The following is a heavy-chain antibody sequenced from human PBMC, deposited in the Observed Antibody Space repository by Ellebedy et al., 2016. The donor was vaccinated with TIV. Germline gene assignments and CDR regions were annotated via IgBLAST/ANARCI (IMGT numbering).Heavy chain of an antibody. CDR3: ARRNYYGRGGFDY. J-gene: IGHJ4*02. Sequence: SETLSLTXTVSGDSVSSGYYYWSWIRQPPGKGLEWIGYISYSGGTDYNPSLKSRLTISVDTSKNQFSLRLTSVTAADTAVYYCARRNYYGRGGFDYWGLGTLVTVSS. D-gene: IGHD3-10*02. CDR1: GDSVSSGYYY. V-gene: IGHV4-30-4*01. CDR2: ISYSGGT.